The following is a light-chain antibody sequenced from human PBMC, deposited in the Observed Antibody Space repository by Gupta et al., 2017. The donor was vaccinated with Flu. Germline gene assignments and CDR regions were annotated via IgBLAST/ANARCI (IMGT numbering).Light chain of an antibody. CDR2: LVS. CDR3: RQGAHWPWT. J-gene: IGKJ1*01. V-gene: IGKV2-30*01. Sequence: DVVMTQTPLSLPVALGQPASISCRSSHGLVYSDGNTYLHWFQQRPGQSPRRLIYLVSHRESGVPDRFSGSGSGTDFTLKISRMEAEDVGVYFCRQGAHWPWTFGQGTKVEIK. CDR1: HGLVYSDGNTY.